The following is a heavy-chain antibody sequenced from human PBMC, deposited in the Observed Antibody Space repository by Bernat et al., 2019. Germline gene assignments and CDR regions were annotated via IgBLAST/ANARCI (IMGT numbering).Heavy chain of an antibody. J-gene: IGHJ4*02. V-gene: IGHV3-33*01. CDR2: IWYDGSNK. CDR1: GFTFSSYG. Sequence: QVQLVESGGVVVQPGRSLRLSCAASGFTFSSYGMHWVRQAPGKGLEWVAVIWYDGSNKYYADSVKGRFTISRDNSKNTLYLQMNSLRAEDTAVYYCASSYCSGGSCYSNFDYWGQGTLVTVSS. D-gene: IGHD2-15*01. CDR3: ASSYCSGGSCYSNFDY.